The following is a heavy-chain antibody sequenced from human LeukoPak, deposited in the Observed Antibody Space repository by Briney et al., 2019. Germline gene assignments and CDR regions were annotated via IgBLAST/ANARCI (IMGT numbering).Heavy chain of an antibody. J-gene: IGHJ4*02. D-gene: IGHD1-1*01. CDR2: IKQDGSEK. V-gene: IGHV3-7*01. CDR1: TSGFTFNSYW. CDR3: ARVWATGTEFDY. Sequence: PGGSLRLSCAASTSGFTFNSYWMSWVRQAPGKGLEWVANIKQDGSEKYYVDFVKGRFTISRDNAKNSVYLQMNSLRAEDTAVYYCARVWATGTEFDYWGQGTLVTVSS.